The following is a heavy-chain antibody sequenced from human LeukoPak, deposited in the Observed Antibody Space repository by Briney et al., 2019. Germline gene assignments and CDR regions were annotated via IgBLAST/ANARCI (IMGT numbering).Heavy chain of an antibody. Sequence: PSETLSLTCTVSGGSISSYYWSWIRQPPGKGLEWIGYIYYSGSTNYNPSLKSRVTITVDTSKNQFSLKLSSVTAADTAVYYCARARMLEGGFDPWGQGTLVTVSS. CDR3: ARARMLEGGFDP. J-gene: IGHJ5*02. V-gene: IGHV4-59*08. CDR2: IYYSGST. D-gene: IGHD1-26*01. CDR1: GGSISSYY.